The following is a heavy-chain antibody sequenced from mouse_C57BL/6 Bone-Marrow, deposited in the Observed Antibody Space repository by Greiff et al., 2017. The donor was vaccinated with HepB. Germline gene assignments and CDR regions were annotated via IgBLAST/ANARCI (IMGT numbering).Heavy chain of an antibody. CDR3: ARRELWLRRGFAY. CDR2: INPSTGGT. Sequence: EVQLQQSGPELVKPGASVKISCKASGYSFTGYYMNWVKQSPEKSLEWIGEINPSTGGTTYNQKFKAKATLTVDKSSSTAYMQLKSLTSEDSAVYYCARRELWLRRGFAYWGQGTTLTVSS. J-gene: IGHJ2*01. V-gene: IGHV1-42*01. CDR1: GYSFTGYY. D-gene: IGHD2-2*01.